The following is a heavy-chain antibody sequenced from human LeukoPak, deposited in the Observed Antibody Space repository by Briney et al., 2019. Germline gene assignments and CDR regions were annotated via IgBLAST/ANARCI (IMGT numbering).Heavy chain of an antibody. D-gene: IGHD4-17*01. J-gene: IGHJ4*02. CDR2: TFNGGTT. CDR3: ARHLSRGDDYGASGAAVFLDYFDY. Sequence: SETLSLTCSVSGGSIRNYDWSWVRQPPGKTLEWIGYTFNGGTTDNNPSLKGRVTISVDTSKNQFSLRLRSLTAADTAVYYCARHLSRGDDYGASGAAVFLDYFDYWGQGILVTVSS. CDR1: GGSIRNYD. V-gene: IGHV4-59*08.